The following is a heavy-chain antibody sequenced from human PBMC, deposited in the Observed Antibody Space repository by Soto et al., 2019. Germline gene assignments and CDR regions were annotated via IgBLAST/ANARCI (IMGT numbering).Heavy chain of an antibody. J-gene: IGHJ2*01. CDR3: AKTGPYDILTYWYLDL. CDR2: IYYSGTT. CDR1: GDSISSSSYY. V-gene: IGHV4-39*01. Sequence: QLQLQESGPGLVKPSETLSLTCIVSGDSISSSSYYWVWIRQPPGKGLEWIGSIYYSGTTYYNPSLESRVTISIDTSKNQFSLKVSSLTAADTAVYYCAKTGPYDILTYWYLDLWGRGTLVTVSS. D-gene: IGHD3-9*01.